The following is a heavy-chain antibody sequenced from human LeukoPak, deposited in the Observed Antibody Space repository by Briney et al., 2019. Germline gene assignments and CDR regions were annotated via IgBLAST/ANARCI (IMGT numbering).Heavy chain of an antibody. CDR1: GYSFTIYY. J-gene: IGHJ4*02. CDR2: IIPIFGTA. D-gene: IGHD6-19*01. V-gene: IGHV1-69*06. Sequence: GASVKVSCNSSGYSFTIYYIHWVRQAPGQGLEWMGGIIPIFGTANYAQKFQGRVTITADKSTSTAYMELSSLRSEDTAVYYCARGSSGSLPADYWGQGTLVTVSS. CDR3: ARGSSGSLPADY.